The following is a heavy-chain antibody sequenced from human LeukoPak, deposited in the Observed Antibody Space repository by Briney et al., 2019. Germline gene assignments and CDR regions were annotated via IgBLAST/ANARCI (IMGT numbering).Heavy chain of an antibody. J-gene: IGHJ4*02. D-gene: IGHD5-12*01. CDR2: IYYSGST. V-gene: IGHV4-39*02. CDR3: ARDRLAGTIR. Sequence: PSETLSLTCTVSGGSISSSSYYWGWVRQPPGKGLEWLGSIYYSGSTYYNPSLKSRVTISVDTSKNQFSLKLSSVTAADTAVYYCARDRLAGTIRWGQGTLVTVSS. CDR1: GGSISSSSYY.